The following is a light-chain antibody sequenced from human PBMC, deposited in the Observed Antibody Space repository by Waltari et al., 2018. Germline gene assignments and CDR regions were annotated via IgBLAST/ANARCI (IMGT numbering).Light chain of an antibody. V-gene: IGLV1-44*01. J-gene: IGLJ2*01. CDR2: TNS. CDR1: SSNIGSNP. CDR3: ASWDDSLSSVV. Sequence: QSVLTQPPSASGTPGQKVTISCSGSSSNIGSNPVNWYQQLPGTAPKLLIFTNSQRPSGFPDRFSGSKSGTSASLAISVLQSEHEADYYCASWDDSLSSVVFGGGTKLTVL.